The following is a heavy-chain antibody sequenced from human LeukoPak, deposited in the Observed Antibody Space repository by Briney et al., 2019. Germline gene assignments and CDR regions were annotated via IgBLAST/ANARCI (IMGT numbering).Heavy chain of an antibody. Sequence: SETLSLTCAVYGGSFSGYYWSWIRQPPGKGLEWIGEINHSGSTNYNPSLKSRVTISVDTSKNQFSLKLSSVTAADTAVYYCARVFSPLKWTGKYFDYWGQGTLVTVSS. D-gene: IGHD3/OR15-3a*01. CDR3: ARVFSPLKWTGKYFDY. V-gene: IGHV4-34*01. CDR2: INHSGST. J-gene: IGHJ4*02. CDR1: GGSFSGYY.